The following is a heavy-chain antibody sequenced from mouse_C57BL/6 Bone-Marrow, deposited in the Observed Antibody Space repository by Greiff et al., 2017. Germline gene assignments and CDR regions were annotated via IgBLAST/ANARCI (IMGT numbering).Heavy chain of an antibody. V-gene: IGHV1-74*01. Sequence: QVQLQQPGAELVKPGASVKVSCKASGYTFTSYWMHWVKQRPGQGLEWIGRIHPSDSDTNYNQKFKGKATLTVDKSSSTAYMQLSSLTSEDSAVYYCAIWDGYDIFAYWGQGTLVTVSA. J-gene: IGHJ3*01. CDR3: AIWDGYDIFAY. CDR2: IHPSDSDT. CDR1: GYTFTSYW. D-gene: IGHD2-2*01.